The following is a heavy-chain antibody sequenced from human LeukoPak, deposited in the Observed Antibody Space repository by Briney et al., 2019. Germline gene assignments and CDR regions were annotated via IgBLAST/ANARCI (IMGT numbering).Heavy chain of an antibody. D-gene: IGHD3-22*01. CDR3: ARGSVGYYDSSGYLAY. Sequence: GSLRLSRSTFGFPLSSYYINLVRQAPGKGVEGVSSIYSSSSYIYYADSVKGRFTISRDNAKNSLYLQMNSLRAEDTAVYYCARGSVGYYDSSGYLAYWGQGTLVTVSS. CDR2: IYSSSSYI. CDR1: GFPLSSYY. J-gene: IGHJ4*02. V-gene: IGHV3-21*01.